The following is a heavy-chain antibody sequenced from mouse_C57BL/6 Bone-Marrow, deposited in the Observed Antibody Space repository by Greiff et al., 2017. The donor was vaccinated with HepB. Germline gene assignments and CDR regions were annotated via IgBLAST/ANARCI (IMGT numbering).Heavy chain of an antibody. CDR2: ISNGGGST. J-gene: IGHJ3*01. D-gene: IGHD2-1*01. Sequence: EVQLVESGGGLVQPGGSLKLSCAASGFTFSDYYMYWVRQTPEKRLEWVAYISNGGGSTYYPDTVKGRFTISRDNAKNTLYLQMSRLKSEDTAMYYCARGGVYYGNYVPFAYWGQGTLVTVSA. CDR3: ARGGVYYGNYVPFAY. V-gene: IGHV5-12*01. CDR1: GFTFSDYY.